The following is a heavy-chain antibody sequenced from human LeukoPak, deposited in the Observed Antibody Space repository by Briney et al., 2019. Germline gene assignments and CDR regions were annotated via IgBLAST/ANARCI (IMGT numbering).Heavy chain of an antibody. Sequence: SQTLSLTCTVSGGSISSSSYYWGWIRQPPGKGLEWIGSIYYSGSTYYNPSLKSRVTISVDTSKNQFSLKLSSVTAADTAVYYCARGATGGAFDIWGQGTMVTVSS. CDR3: ARGATGGAFDI. V-gene: IGHV4-39*01. J-gene: IGHJ3*02. CDR2: IYYSGST. D-gene: IGHD3-10*01. CDR1: GGSISSSSYY.